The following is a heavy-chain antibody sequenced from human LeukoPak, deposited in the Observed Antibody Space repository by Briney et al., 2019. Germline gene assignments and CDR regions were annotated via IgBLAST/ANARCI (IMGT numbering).Heavy chain of an antibody. CDR3: ARDGNPFYY. CDR1: GGSISSYY. CDR2: IYYSGST. Sequence: SETLSLTCTVSGGSISSYYWSWIRQPPGKGLEWIGYIYYSGSTNYNPSLKSPVTISVDTSTKQFSLRLTTVSSAATAVYYCARDGNPFYYWGQGTLVTVSS. J-gene: IGHJ4*02. V-gene: IGHV4-59*01.